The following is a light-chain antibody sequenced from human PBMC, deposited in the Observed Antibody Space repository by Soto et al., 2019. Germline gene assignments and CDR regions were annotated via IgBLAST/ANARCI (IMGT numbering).Light chain of an antibody. CDR2: WAS. CDR1: QGIGDT. J-gene: IGKJ5*01. CDR3: QQYYSTPIT. V-gene: IGKV4-1*01. Sequence: VMRQSPATLSVSPLEGATLSCMASQGIGDTLAWYQQKPGQPPKLLIYWASTRESGVPDRFSGSGSGTDFTLTISSLQAEDVAVYYCQQYYSTPITFGQGTRLEIK.